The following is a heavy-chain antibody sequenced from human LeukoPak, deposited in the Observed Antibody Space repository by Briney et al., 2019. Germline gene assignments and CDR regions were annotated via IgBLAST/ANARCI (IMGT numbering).Heavy chain of an antibody. Sequence: ASVKVSCKASGGTFSSYAISWVRQAPGQGLEWMGGIIPIFGTANYAQKFQGRVTMTRDTSISTAYMELSRLRSDDTAVYYCARGGDYYDSSGYYFYYYYMDVWGKGTTVTISS. V-gene: IGHV1-69*05. CDR1: GGTFSSYA. CDR2: IIPIFGTA. CDR3: ARGGDYYDSSGYYFYYYYMDV. D-gene: IGHD3-22*01. J-gene: IGHJ6*03.